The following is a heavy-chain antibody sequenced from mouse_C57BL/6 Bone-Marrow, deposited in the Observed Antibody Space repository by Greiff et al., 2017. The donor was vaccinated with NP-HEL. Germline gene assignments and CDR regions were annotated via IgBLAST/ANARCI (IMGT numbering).Heavy chain of an antibody. CDR1: GYAFSSSW. CDR2: IYPGDGDT. Sequence: QVQLQQSGPELVKPGASVKISCKASGYAFSSSWMNWVKQRPGKGLEWIGRIYPGDGDTNYNGKFKGKATLTADKVSSTAYMQLSSLTAEDSAVYFCLTAMALDYWGQGTTLTVSS. V-gene: IGHV1-82*01. D-gene: IGHD1-2*01. CDR3: LTAMALDY. J-gene: IGHJ2*01.